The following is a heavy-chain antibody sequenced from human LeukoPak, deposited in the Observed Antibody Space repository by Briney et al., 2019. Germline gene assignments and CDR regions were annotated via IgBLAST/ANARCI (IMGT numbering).Heavy chain of an antibody. CDR1: GFTFDDYA. J-gene: IGHJ4*02. CDR2: ISWNSGSI. CDR3: AKDPSGYNSPGGFDY. V-gene: IGHV3-9*01. Sequence: GRSLRLSCAASGFTFDDYAMHWVRQAPGKGLEWVSGISWNSGSIGYADSVKGRFTISRDNAKNSLYLQMNSPRAEDTALYYCAKDPSGYNSPGGFDYWGQGTLVTVSS. D-gene: IGHD5-24*01.